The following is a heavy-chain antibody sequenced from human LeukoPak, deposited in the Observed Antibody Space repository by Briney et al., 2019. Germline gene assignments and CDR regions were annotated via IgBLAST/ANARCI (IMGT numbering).Heavy chain of an antibody. CDR1: GFTVSSNY. CDR2: IYSGGST. V-gene: IGHV3-66*01. Sequence: GGSLRLSCAASGFTVSSNYMTWVRQAPGQGLEWVSVIYSGGSTYYADSVKGRFTISRDNSKSTLYLQMNSLRVEDTAVYYCARGIAVADTGFFDYWGQGTLVTVSS. J-gene: IGHJ4*02. D-gene: IGHD6-19*01. CDR3: ARGIAVADTGFFDY.